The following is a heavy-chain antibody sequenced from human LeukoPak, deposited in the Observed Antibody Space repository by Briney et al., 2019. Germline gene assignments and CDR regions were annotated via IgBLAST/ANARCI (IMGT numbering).Heavy chain of an antibody. CDR2: INHSGST. CDR3: ARENKQWLGTGSKANDY. CDR1: GGSFSGYY. J-gene: IGHJ4*02. V-gene: IGHV4-34*01. Sequence: SETLSLTCAVYGGSFSGYYWSWIRQPPGKGLEWIGEINHSGSTNYNPSLKSRVTISVDTSKNQFSLKLSSVTAADTAVYYCARENKQWLGTGSKANDYWGQGTLVTVSS. D-gene: IGHD6-19*01.